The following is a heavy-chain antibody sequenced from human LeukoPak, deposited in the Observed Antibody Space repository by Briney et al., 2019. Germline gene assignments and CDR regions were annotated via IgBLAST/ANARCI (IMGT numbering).Heavy chain of an antibody. Sequence: SETLSLTCTVSGGSISSYYWSWIRQPPGKGLEWIGYIYYSGSTNYNPSLKSRVTISVDTSKNQFSLKLSSVTAADTAVYYCARDGELELPDYWGQGTLVTVSS. V-gene: IGHV4-59*01. CDR2: IYYSGST. CDR1: GGSISSYY. J-gene: IGHJ4*02. CDR3: ARDGELELPDY. D-gene: IGHD1-7*01.